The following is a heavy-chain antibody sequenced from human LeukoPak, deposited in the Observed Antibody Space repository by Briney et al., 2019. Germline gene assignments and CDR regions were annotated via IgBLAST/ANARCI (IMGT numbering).Heavy chain of an antibody. Sequence: SVKVSCKASGGTFSSYAISWVRQAPGQGLEWMGGIIPIFGTANYAQKFQGRVTITADESTSTAYMELSSLRSEDTAVYYCARDRLGWSPFDYWGQGTLVTVSS. D-gene: IGHD3/OR15-3a*01. V-gene: IGHV1-69*13. J-gene: IGHJ4*02. CDR1: GGTFSSYA. CDR3: ARDRLGWSPFDY. CDR2: IIPIFGTA.